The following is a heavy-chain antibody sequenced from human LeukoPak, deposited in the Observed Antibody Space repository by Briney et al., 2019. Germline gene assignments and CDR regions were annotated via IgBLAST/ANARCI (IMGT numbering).Heavy chain of an antibody. J-gene: IGHJ5*02. Sequence: GGSLRLSCAASGFIFSDYWMHWVRQAPGKGLVWVSRINSDGSSTSHADSVKGRFTISRDNAMNTLYLQMNSLRAEDTAVYYCARVQRAAAAIPGGSYNWFDPWGQGTLVTVSS. CDR2: INSDGSST. CDR3: ARVQRAAAAIPGGSYNWFDP. CDR1: GFIFSDYW. V-gene: IGHV3-74*01. D-gene: IGHD6-13*01.